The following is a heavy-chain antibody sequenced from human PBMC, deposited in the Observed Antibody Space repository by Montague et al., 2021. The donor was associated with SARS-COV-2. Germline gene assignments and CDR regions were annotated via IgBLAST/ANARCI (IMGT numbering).Heavy chain of an antibody. CDR1: GFSLSTSGMC. CDR3: ARMGVVTALDY. V-gene: IGHV2-70*01. Sequence: PALVKPTQTLTLTCTFSGFSLSTSGMCVSWIRQPPGKALEWLALIDWDDDTYYSTPLTTRLTISKDTSKNQVVPTMTNMDPVDTATYYCARMGVVTALDYWGQGTLVTVSS. J-gene: IGHJ4*02. CDR2: IDWDDDT. D-gene: IGHD2-21*02.